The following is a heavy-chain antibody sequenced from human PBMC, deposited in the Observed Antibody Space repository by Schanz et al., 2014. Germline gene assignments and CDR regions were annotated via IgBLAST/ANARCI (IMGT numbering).Heavy chain of an antibody. CDR3: ARGGFFDSTSFDS. Sequence: QGQLVQSGAEVKKPGASVKVSCKASGYTFTSYGITWVRQAPGQGLEWMGKINPSSGTTRIAQNFQGRLTVTRDTSTSTVNMELSSLRSEDTAVYYCARGGFFDSTSFDSWGQGTLVAASS. CDR1: GYTFTSYG. J-gene: IGHJ4*02. CDR2: INPSSGTT. V-gene: IGHV1-46*03. D-gene: IGHD2-2*01.